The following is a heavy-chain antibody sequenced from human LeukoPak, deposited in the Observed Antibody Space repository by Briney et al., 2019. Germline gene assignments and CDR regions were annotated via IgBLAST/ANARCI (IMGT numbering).Heavy chain of an antibody. CDR1: GGSISSYY. V-gene: IGHV4-59*08. J-gene: IGHJ4*02. CDR3: ASASRDGYNYGSIDY. D-gene: IGHD5-24*01. Sequence: SETLSLTCTVSGGSISSYYWSWIRQPPGKGLEWIGYIYYSGSTNYNPSLKSRVTISVDTPKNQFSLKLSSVTAADTAVYYCASASRDGYNYGSIDYWGQGTLVTVSS. CDR2: IYYSGST.